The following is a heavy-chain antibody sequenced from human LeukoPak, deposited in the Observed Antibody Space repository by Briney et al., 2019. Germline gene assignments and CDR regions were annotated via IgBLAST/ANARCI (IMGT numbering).Heavy chain of an antibody. D-gene: IGHD3-10*01. CDR2: INPNSGGT. CDR3: ARAGRGVWFGEKNWFDP. V-gene: IGHV1-2*02. CDR1: GYTFTGYY. J-gene: IGHJ5*02. Sequence: ASVRVSCKASGYTFTGYYMHWVRQAPGQGLEWMGWINPNSGGTNYAQKFQGRVTMTRDTSISTAYMELSRLRSDDTAVYYCARAGRGVWFGEKNWFDPWGQGTLVTVSS.